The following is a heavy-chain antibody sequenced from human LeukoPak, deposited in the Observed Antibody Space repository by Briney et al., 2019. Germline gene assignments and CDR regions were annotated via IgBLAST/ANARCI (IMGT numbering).Heavy chain of an antibody. Sequence: ASVKLSCKASGYTFTSYYMHWVRQAPGQGLEWMGIINPSGGSTSYAQKFQGRVTMTTDTSTTTVYMELSSLRSEDTAVYYCARDHGQWVVRISFDYWGQGSRFTVSS. CDR3: ARDHGQWVVRISFDY. V-gene: IGHV1-46*01. D-gene: IGHD6-19*01. CDR1: GYTFTSYY. CDR2: INPSGGST. J-gene: IGHJ4*02.